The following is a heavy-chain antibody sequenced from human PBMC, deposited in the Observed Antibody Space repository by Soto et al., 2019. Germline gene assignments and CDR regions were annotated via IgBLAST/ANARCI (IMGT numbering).Heavy chain of an antibody. CDR3: ASEIGRVVGATDDY. D-gene: IGHD1-26*01. CDR2: INPSGGST. V-gene: IGHV1-46*01. CDR1: GCSFTSYY. J-gene: IGHJ4*02. Sequence: XAVKGCCNASGCSFTSYYMRWVRQAPGQGLEWMGIINPSGGSTSYAQKFQGRVTMTRDTSTSTVYMELSSLRSEDTAVYYCASEIGRVVGATDDYWGQGTLVTVSS.